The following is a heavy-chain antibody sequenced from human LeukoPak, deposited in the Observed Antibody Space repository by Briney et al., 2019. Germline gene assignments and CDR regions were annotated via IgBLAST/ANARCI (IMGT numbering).Heavy chain of an antibody. CDR2: IYTSGST. D-gene: IGHD6-13*01. V-gene: IGHV4-61*02. J-gene: IGHJ4*02. CDR3: ARDRGSS. Sequence: KSSETLSLTCTVSGGSISSGSYYWSWIRQPAGKGLEWIGRIYTSGSTNYNPSLKSRVTISVDTSKNQFSLKLSSVTAADTAVYYCARDRGSSWGQGTLVTVSS. CDR1: GGSISSGSYY.